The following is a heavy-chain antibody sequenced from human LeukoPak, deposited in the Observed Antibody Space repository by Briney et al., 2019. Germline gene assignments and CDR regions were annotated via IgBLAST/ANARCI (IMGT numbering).Heavy chain of an antibody. J-gene: IGHJ4*02. CDR2: ISSGSSYI. Sequence: GGSLRLSCAASGFTFSSYSMKRVRQAPGKRLEWVSSISSGSSYIYYADSVKGRFTISRDNAKNLLYLQMNSLRAEDTAVYYCARDIAAYSYGFDYWGQGTLVTVSS. CDR1: GFTFSSYS. V-gene: IGHV3-21*01. CDR3: ARDIAAYSYGFDY. D-gene: IGHD5-18*01.